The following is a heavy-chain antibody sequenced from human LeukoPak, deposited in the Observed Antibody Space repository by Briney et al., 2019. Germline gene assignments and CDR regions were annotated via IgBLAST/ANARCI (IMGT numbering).Heavy chain of an antibody. CDR1: GGSITSYY. Sequence: SETLSLTCTVSGGSITSYYWSWIRQPPGKGLEWIGYIYYNGNPNYNPSLKSRVTISVDTSKNQFSLKLSSVTAADTAVYYCARVYDGYFDYWGQGTLVTVSS. CDR3: ARVYDGYFDY. D-gene: IGHD3-3*01. J-gene: IGHJ4*02. CDR2: IYYNGNP. V-gene: IGHV4-59*01.